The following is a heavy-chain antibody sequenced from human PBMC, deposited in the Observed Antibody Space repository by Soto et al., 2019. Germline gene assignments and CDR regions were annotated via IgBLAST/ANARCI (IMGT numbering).Heavy chain of an antibody. J-gene: IGHJ6*02. CDR1: GYTFTRYA. CDR2: INAGNGNT. V-gene: IGHV1-3*01. Sequence: QVQLVQSGAEVKKPGASVKVSCKASGYTFTRYAMHWVRQAPGQRLEWMGWINAGNGNTKYSQKFQGRVTISRDTTRKPALNEPNRLRIEKKGLETRGEDNPGGSSSWLYYYYYGMDVWGQGTTVTVSS. CDR3: GEDNPGGSSSWLYYYYYGMDV. D-gene: IGHD6-13*01.